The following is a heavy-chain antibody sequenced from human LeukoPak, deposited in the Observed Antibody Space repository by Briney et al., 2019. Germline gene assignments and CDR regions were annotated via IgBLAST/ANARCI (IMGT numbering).Heavy chain of an antibody. CDR2: ISGSGGST. CDR3: AKDKFIGSSSWYPPFDY. V-gene: IGHV3-23*01. D-gene: IGHD6-13*01. J-gene: IGHJ4*02. CDR1: GFTFSSYA. Sequence: HPGGSLRLSCAASGFTFSSYAMSWVRQAPGKGLEWVSAISGSGGSTYYADSVKGRFTISRDNSKNTLYLQMNSLRAEDTAVYYCAKDKFIGSSSWYPPFDYWGQGTLVTVSS.